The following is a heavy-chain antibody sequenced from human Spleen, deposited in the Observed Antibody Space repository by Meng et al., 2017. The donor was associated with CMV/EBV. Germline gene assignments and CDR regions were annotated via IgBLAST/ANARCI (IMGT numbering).Heavy chain of an antibody. CDR1: GGSISSYY. CDR3: ASLSSSWSRGFHYFDY. D-gene: IGHD6-13*01. V-gene: IGHV4-59*01. Sequence: SETLSLTCTVSGGSISSYYWSWIRQPPGKGLEWIGYIYYSGSTNYNLSLKSRVTISVDTSKNQFSLKLSSVTAADTAVYYCASLSSSWSRGFHYFDYWGQGTLVTVSS. J-gene: IGHJ4*02. CDR2: IYYSGST.